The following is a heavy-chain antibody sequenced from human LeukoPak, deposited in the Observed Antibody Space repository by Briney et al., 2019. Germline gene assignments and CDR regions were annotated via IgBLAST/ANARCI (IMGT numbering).Heavy chain of an antibody. J-gene: IGHJ6*02. V-gene: IGHV4-39*07. CDR1: FGSISSDSHY. CDR3: ARDAGHQLSRRNYYAMDV. D-gene: IGHD1-1*01. CDR2: IYYGGTT. Sequence: PSETLSLTCTVSFGSISSDSHYWGWIRQPPGNRLEWIASIYYGGTTQYNPSLKSRATISIDTSNNRFSLRLTSATAADTAVYYCARDAGHQLSRRNYYAMDVWGQGTTVTVSS.